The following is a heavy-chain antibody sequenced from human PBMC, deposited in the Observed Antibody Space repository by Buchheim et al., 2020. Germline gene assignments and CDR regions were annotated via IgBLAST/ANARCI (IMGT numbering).Heavy chain of an antibody. CDR3: ARDPIVGATD. D-gene: IGHD1-26*01. J-gene: IGHJ4*02. CDR1: GFTVINNY. V-gene: IGHV3-66*01. Sequence: EVQLVESGGNLVRPGGSLRLSCAASGFTVINNYMSWVRQAPGKGLEWVSLIYSGGGTKYADSVKGRFTISRDNSKNTVYPQMNSLRVEDTAFYYCARDPIVGATDWGQGTL. CDR2: IYSGGGT.